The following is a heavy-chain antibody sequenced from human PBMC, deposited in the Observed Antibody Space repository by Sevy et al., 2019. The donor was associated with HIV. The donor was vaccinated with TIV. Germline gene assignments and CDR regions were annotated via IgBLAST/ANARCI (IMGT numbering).Heavy chain of an antibody. CDR1: GDSISNYF. CDR2: IYYSGST. CDR3: ARESIGAVGDFDY. D-gene: IGHD6-13*01. Sequence: SETLSLTCTVSGDSISNYFWSWIRQPPGKGLEWIGYIYYSGSTNYNHSLTSRVTISVDTSKNHFYLKLSSVTAADTAVYYCARESIGAVGDFDYWGQGTLVTVSS. J-gene: IGHJ4*02. V-gene: IGHV4-59*12.